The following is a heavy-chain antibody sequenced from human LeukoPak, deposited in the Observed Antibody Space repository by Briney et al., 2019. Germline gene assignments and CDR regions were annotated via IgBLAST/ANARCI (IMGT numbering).Heavy chain of an antibody. CDR3: ARADILTGYYSFDY. V-gene: IGHV4-38-2*02. CDR1: DDSITMYY. CDR2: IYHSGST. J-gene: IGHJ4*02. Sequence: PSETLSLTCTVSDDSITMYYWTWIRQPPGKGLEWIGSIYHSGSTYYNPSLKSRVTISVDTSKNQFSLKLSSVTAADTAVYYCARADILTGYYSFDYWGQGTLVTVSS. D-gene: IGHD3-9*01.